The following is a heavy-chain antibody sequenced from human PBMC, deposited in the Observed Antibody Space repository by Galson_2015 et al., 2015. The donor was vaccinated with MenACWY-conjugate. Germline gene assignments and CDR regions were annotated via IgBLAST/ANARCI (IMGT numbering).Heavy chain of an antibody. Sequence: SLRLSCAASGFSFKDYGMHWVRQAPGRGLEWVSTISDSGGDTYYAGSVKGRFTISRDKSKKTLYLQMKSLRVEDTAVYYCAKGGGYSGFDSTGEFDYWGQGTLVTVSS. D-gene: IGHD5-12*01. J-gene: IGHJ4*02. V-gene: IGHV3-23*01. CDR3: AKGGGYSGFDSTGEFDY. CDR1: GFSFKDYG. CDR2: ISDSGGDT.